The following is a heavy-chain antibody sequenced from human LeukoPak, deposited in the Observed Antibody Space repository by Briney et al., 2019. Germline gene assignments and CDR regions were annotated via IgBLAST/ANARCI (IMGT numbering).Heavy chain of an antibody. CDR3: ARDRIAVADPPNWFDP. CDR1: GYSISSGYY. CDR2: IYYSGNT. Sequence: SETVSLTCTVSGYSISSGYYWAWIRQPPGKGLEWIGSIYYSGNTYYNPSLKSRVTISLDTSKNQFSLKLRSVTAADTAVYYCARDRIAVADPPNWFDPWGQGTLVTVSS. D-gene: IGHD6-19*01. V-gene: IGHV4-38-2*02. J-gene: IGHJ5*02.